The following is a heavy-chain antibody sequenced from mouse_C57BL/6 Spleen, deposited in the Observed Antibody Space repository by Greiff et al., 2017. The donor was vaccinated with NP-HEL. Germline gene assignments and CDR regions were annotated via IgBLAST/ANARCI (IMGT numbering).Heavy chain of an antibody. CDR2: ISSGGDYI. V-gene: IGHV5-9-1*02. J-gene: IGHJ1*03. Sequence: EVQLQESGAGLVKPGGSLKLSCAASGFTFSSFAMSWVRQTPEKRLEWVAYISSGGDYIYYADTVKGRFTISRDNARNTLYLQMSRLKSEDTAMYYCTKSVVAKNWYFDVWGTGTTVTVSS. CDR3: TKSVVAKNWYFDV. D-gene: IGHD1-1*01. CDR1: GFTFSSFA.